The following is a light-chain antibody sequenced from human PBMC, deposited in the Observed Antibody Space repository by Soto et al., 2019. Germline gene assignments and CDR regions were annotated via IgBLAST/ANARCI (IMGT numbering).Light chain of an antibody. CDR3: QELRNFPLT. Sequence: DIQLTQSPSFLSASIGDRVTITCRASQAIGSFLAWYQQKPGKAPKVLIGASSTLQSGGPSRFSGSGSGTEFTLTISSLQPEDFATYYCQELRNFPLTFGGGTKVEIK. V-gene: IGKV1-9*01. CDR1: QAIGSF. CDR2: ASS. J-gene: IGKJ4*01.